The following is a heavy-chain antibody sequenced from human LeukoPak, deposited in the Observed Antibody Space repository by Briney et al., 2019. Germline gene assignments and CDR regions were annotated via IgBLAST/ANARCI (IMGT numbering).Heavy chain of an antibody. CDR1: GYNFTTFW. CDR2: IHPGDSDT. CDR3: ARHDVCSSTRCYNTYDI. D-gene: IGHD2-2*02. Sequence: GESLKISCKGSGYNFTTFWIGWVRQMPGKGLKWMGIIHPGDSDTRYSPSFQGQVTISADKSISTASLQWSSLKAPDTAMYHCARHDVCSSTRCYNTYDIWGQGTMVTVSS. V-gene: IGHV5-51*01. J-gene: IGHJ3*02.